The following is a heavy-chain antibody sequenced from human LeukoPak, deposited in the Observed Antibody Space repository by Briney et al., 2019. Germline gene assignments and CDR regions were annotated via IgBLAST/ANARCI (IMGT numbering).Heavy chain of an antibody. CDR3: ARAPGYYDSGGYPEYFQH. Sequence: SVKVSCKASGGTFSSYAISWVRQAPGQGLEWMGGIIPIFGTANYAQKFQGRVTITADESTSTAYMELSSLRSEDTAVYYCARAPGYYDSGGYPEYFQHWGQGTLVTVSS. V-gene: IGHV1-69*13. D-gene: IGHD3-22*01. CDR2: IIPIFGTA. CDR1: GGTFSSYA. J-gene: IGHJ1*01.